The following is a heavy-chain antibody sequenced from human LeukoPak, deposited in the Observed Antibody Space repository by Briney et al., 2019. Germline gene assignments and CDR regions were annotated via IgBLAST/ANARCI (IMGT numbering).Heavy chain of an antibody. Sequence: GGSLRLSCAASGFTFRSHGMHWVRQSPGKGLEWVAVIWFDGTNKYYADSVKGRFTVSRDNSNNMLFLEMNSLRAEDTAIYYCVRDIGGRYSFDYWGQGTLVTVSS. CDR3: VRDIGGRYSFDY. CDR1: GFTFRSHG. J-gene: IGHJ4*02. CDR2: IWFDGTNK. V-gene: IGHV3-33*01. D-gene: IGHD1-26*01.